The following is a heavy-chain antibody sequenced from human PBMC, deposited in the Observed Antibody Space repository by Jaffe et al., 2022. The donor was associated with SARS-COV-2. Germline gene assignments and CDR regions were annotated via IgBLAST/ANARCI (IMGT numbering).Heavy chain of an antibody. CDR3: AREWTTMTSSIFDY. Sequence: QVQLVESGGGVVQPGRSLRLSCAASGFTFSFYAMHWVRQAPGKGLEWVALISYDGNNKYYADSVKGRLTMSRDNSKNTLYLQLNSLRAEDTAVYYCAREWTTMTSSIFDYWGQGTLVTVSS. D-gene: IGHD4-17*01. CDR2: ISYDGNNK. J-gene: IGHJ4*02. CDR1: GFTFSFYA. V-gene: IGHV3-30-3*01.